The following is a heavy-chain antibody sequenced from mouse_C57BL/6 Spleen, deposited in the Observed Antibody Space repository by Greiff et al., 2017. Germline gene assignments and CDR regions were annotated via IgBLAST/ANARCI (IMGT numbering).Heavy chain of an antibody. J-gene: IGHJ2*01. D-gene: IGHD1-1*01. CDR1: GYTFTSYW. CDR3: ARGGSSYPYFDY. V-gene: IGHV1-69*01. CDR2: IDPSDSYT. Sequence: QVQLQQPGAELVMPGASVKLSCKASGYTFTSYWMHWVKQRPGQGLEWIGEIDPSDSYTNYNQKFKGKSTLTVDKSSSTAYMQLSSLTSADSAVXYCARGGSSYPYFDYWGQGTTLTVSS.